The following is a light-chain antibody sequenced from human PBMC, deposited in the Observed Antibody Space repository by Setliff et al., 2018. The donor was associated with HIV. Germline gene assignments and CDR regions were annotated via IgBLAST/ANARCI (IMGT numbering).Light chain of an antibody. CDR3: CSYTGGNNLFV. CDR1: SSDVGSYNL. V-gene: IGLV2-23*02. Sequence: QSVLTQPASVSGSPGQSITISCTGTSSDVGSYNLVSWYQQYPGQAPKLILYEVNKAPSGVSYRFSGSKSGNTASLTISELQAEDEADYYCCSYTGGNNLFVVGTGTKV. CDR2: EVN. J-gene: IGLJ1*01.